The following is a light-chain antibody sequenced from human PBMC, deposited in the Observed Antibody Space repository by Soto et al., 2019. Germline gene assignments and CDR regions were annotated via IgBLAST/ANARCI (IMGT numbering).Light chain of an antibody. CDR2: EGS. CDR3: CSYAGITTFHV. V-gene: IGLV2-23*01. CDR1: SSDVGAYNF. J-gene: IGLJ1*01. Sequence: QSVLTQPASVSGSLGQSITISCTGTSSDVGAYNFVSWYQHHPGKAPKLIIFEGSKWPSGIPNRFSGSKSGNTASLTISGLQPEDEADYYCCSYAGITTFHVFGTGTQLTVL.